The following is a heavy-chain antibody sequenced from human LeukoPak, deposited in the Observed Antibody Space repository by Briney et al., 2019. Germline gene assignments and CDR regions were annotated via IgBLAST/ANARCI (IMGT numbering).Heavy chain of an antibody. J-gene: IGHJ4*02. CDR3: ARGFPEDTAMVRGIFDY. D-gene: IGHD5-18*01. CDR2: INPSGGST. V-gene: IGHV1-46*01. Sequence: ASVNVSCKASGYTFTSYYMHWVRQAPGQGLEWMGIINPSGGSTSYAQKFQGRVTMTRDTSKNQFSLKLSSVTAADTAVYYCARGFPEDTAMVRGIFDYWGQGTLVTVSS. CDR1: GYTFTSYY.